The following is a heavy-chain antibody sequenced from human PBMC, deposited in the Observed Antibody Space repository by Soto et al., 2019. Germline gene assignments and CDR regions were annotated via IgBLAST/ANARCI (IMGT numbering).Heavy chain of an antibody. Sequence: QVQLVQSGAEVKKPGASVKVSCKASGYTFTTYGISWVRQAPGQGLEWMGWISAYNGNTNYALKFQGRVTMTTDTSTSTAYMELRSLRSDDTAVYYCARSGDPVDYFYYYGMDVWGQGTTVTVS. J-gene: IGHJ6*02. CDR2: ISAYNGNT. CDR1: GYTFTTYG. CDR3: ARSGDPVDYFYYYGMDV. V-gene: IGHV1-18*01. D-gene: IGHD4-17*01.